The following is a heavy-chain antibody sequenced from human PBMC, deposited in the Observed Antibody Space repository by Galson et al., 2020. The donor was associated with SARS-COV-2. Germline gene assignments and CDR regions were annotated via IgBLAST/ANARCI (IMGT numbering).Heavy chain of an antibody. Sequence: TGGSLRLSCAASGFTFSSYGMHWVRQAPGKGLEWVAVIWYDGSNKYYADSVKGRFTISRDNSKNTLYLQMNSLRAEDTAVYYCARDLAIAAAGTDNWFDPWGQGTLVTVSS. CDR1: GFTFSSYG. CDR2: IWYDGSNK. V-gene: IGHV3-33*01. J-gene: IGHJ5*02. D-gene: IGHD6-13*01. CDR3: ARDLAIAAAGTDNWFDP.